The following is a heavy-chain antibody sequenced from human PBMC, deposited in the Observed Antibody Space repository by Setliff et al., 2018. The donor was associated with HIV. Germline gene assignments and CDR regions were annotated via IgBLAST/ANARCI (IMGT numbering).Heavy chain of an antibody. J-gene: IGHJ6*03. V-gene: IGHV3-7*03. CDR3: ARGPLHGATIIRGSGPTHYYYYMDV. D-gene: IGHD5-12*01. CDR1: EFTFSRYW. Sequence: GGSLRLSCVSSEFTFSRYWMTWVRQAPGKGLEWLANINQDGSEKYHVDSVKGRFIISRDNAKNSLSLQMNSLSVEDTAVYYCARGPLHGATIIRGSGPTHYYYYMDVWGKGTTVTV. CDR2: INQDGSEK.